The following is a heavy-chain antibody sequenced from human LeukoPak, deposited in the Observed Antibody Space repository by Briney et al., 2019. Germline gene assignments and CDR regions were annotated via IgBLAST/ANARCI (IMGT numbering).Heavy chain of an antibody. Sequence: GGSLRLSCAASGFTVSSNYMSWVRQALGKGLEWVSVIYSGGSTYYADSVKGRFTISRHNSKNTLYLQMNSLRAEDTAVYYCARVTDYGDYSFSAFDIWGQGTMVTVSS. CDR2: IYSGGST. J-gene: IGHJ3*02. CDR3: ARVTDYGDYSFSAFDI. V-gene: IGHV3-53*04. D-gene: IGHD4-17*01. CDR1: GFTVSSNY.